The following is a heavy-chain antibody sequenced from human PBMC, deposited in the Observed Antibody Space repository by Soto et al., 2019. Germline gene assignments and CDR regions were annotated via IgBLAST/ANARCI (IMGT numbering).Heavy chain of an antibody. CDR3: VREEGHYPPPWYFDL. D-gene: IGHD1-26*01. CDR2: IYSGGTT. CDR1: GFSVSNNY. J-gene: IGHJ2*01. V-gene: IGHV3-66*01. Sequence: EVQLVESGGGLVQPGGSLRLSCAASGFSVSNNYMSWVRQAPGKGLEWASVIYSGGTTYHADSVKGRFTISRDDSKNTLYLQMNSLRAEDTAVYYCVREEGHYPPPWYFDLWGRGTLVTVSS.